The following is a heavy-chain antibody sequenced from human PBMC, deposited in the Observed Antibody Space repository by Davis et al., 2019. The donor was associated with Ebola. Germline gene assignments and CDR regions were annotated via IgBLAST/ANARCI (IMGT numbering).Heavy chain of an antibody. CDR3: AGVGATPY. V-gene: IGHV3-48*02. Sequence: GGSLRLSCAASGFTFSSSAMTWVRQAPGKGLEWVSSITARTYYADSVKGRFTISRDNAKNSLYLQMNSLRDEDTAVYYCAGVGATPYWGQGTLVTVSS. D-gene: IGHD1-26*01. CDR2: ITART. J-gene: IGHJ4*02. CDR1: GFTFSSSA.